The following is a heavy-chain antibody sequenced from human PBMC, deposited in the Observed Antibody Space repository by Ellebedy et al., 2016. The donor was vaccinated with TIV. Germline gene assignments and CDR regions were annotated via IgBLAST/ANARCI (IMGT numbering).Heavy chain of an antibody. V-gene: IGHV3-23*01. J-gene: IGHJ5*02. CDR1: GFTFSSYA. CDR2: ISGSGGST. Sequence: GGSLRLXXAASGFTFSSYAMSWVRQAPGKGLEWVSAISGSGGSTYYADSVKGRFTISRDNSKNTLYLQMNSLRAEDTAVYYCAKELNYYDSSGYYGINWFDPWGQGTLVTVSS. D-gene: IGHD3-22*01. CDR3: AKELNYYDSSGYYGINWFDP.